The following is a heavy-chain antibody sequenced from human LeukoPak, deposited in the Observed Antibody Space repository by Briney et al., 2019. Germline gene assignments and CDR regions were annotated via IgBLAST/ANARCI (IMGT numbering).Heavy chain of an antibody. CDR1: GGTFSSYA. Sequence: ASVKVSCKASGGTFSSYAISWVRQAPGQGLEWMGGIIPIFGTANYAQKFQGRVTITADKSTSTAYMELSSLRSEDTAVYYCARLRYYSESNANNRFDYWGQGTLVTVSS. CDR2: IIPIFGTA. D-gene: IGHD3-22*01. CDR3: ARLRYYSESNANNRFDY. J-gene: IGHJ4*02. V-gene: IGHV1-69*06.